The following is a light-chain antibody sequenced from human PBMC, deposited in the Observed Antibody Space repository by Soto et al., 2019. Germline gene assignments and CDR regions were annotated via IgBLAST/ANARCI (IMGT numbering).Light chain of an antibody. CDR2: GAS. Sequence: DIQMTQSPSSLSASVGDRVTITCRAGQSICNYLNWYQQKPWKAPKLLIYGASNLQSGVQSRFSVSGSGTDFTLTISSLQPEDFATYYCQKSYSTHPTFGTRTNVDI. CDR1: QSICNY. CDR3: QKSYSTHPT. V-gene: IGKV1-39*01. J-gene: IGKJ3*01.